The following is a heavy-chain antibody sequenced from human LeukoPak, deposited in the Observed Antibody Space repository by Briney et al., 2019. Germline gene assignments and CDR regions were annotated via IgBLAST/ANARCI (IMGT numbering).Heavy chain of an antibody. CDR3: ARTAGKGDYVGWFDP. J-gene: IGHJ5*02. V-gene: IGHV4-39*07. Sequence: SETLSLTCTVSGGSISSSSYYWGWIRQPPGKGLEWIGSIYYSGSTNYNPSLKSRVTMSVDTSKNQFSLKLSSVTALDTAVYYCARTAGKGDYVGWFDPWGQGTLVTASS. D-gene: IGHD4-17*01. CDR1: GGSISSSSYY. CDR2: IYYSGST.